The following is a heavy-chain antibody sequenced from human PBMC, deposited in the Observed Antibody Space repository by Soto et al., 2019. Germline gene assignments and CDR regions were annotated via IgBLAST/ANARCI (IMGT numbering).Heavy chain of an antibody. Sequence: PGGSLRLSCAASGFTFSSYGMHWVRQAPGKGLEWVAVISYDGSNKYYADSVKGRFTISRDNSKNTLYLQMNSLRAEDTAVYYCAKVIGRERLVDAFDIWGQGTMVTVSS. J-gene: IGHJ3*02. CDR3: AKVIGRERLVDAFDI. CDR1: GFTFSSYG. V-gene: IGHV3-30*18. CDR2: ISYDGSNK. D-gene: IGHD1-26*01.